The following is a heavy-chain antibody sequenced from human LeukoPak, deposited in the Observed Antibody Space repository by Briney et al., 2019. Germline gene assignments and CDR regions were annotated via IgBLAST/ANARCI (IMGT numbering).Heavy chain of an antibody. V-gene: IGHV3-30*02. CDR3: ARDFWSGYSPRGFDY. CDR2: IRYDGSNK. J-gene: IGHJ4*02. D-gene: IGHD3-3*01. Sequence: GGSLRLSCAASGFTFSSYGMHWVRQAPGKGLEWVAFIRYDGSNKYYADSVKGRFTISRDNSKNTLYLQMNSLRAEDTAVYYCARDFWSGYSPRGFDYWGQGTLVTVSS. CDR1: GFTFSSYG.